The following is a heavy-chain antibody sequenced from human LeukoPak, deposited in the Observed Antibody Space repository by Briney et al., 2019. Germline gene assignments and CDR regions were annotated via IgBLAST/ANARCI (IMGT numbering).Heavy chain of an antibody. J-gene: IGHJ4*02. Sequence: SQTLSLTCTVSGGSISSGDYYWSWIRQPPRKGLEWIGYIYYSGGTNYNPSLKSRVTISVDKSKNQFSLKVTSVTAADTAMYYCARPGFGSTSVDYWGQGTLVTVSS. CDR2: IYYSGGT. D-gene: IGHD2-2*01. CDR1: GGSISSGDYY. CDR3: ARPGFGSTSVDY. V-gene: IGHV4-30-4*01.